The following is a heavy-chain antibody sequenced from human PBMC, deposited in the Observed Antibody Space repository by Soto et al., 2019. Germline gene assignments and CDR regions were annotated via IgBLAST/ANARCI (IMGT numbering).Heavy chain of an antibody. D-gene: IGHD3-3*01. CDR3: ARAGRITIFGVVAPSYYYYGMDV. Sequence: ASVKVSCKASGYTFTSYGISWVRQAPGQGLEWMGWISAYNGNTNYAQKLQGRVTMTTDTSTSTAYMELRSLRSDDTAVYYCARAGRITIFGVVAPSYYYYGMDVWGQGTTVTVSS. CDR1: GYTFTSYG. V-gene: IGHV1-18*01. J-gene: IGHJ6*02. CDR2: ISAYNGNT.